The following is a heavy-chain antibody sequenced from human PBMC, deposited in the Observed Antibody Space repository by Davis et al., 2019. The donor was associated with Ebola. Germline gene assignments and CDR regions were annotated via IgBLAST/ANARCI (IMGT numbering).Heavy chain of an antibody. CDR1: GGSISGYY. CDR2: IYYSGST. CDR3: ARRTPPDY. Sequence: SETLSLTCTVSGGSISGYYWSWIRQPPGKGMEWIGYIYYSGSTYYNPSLKSRVTMSVDTSKNQFSLKLSSLTAADTAMYYCARRTPPDYWGQGTLVTVSS. V-gene: IGHV4-59*04. J-gene: IGHJ4*02.